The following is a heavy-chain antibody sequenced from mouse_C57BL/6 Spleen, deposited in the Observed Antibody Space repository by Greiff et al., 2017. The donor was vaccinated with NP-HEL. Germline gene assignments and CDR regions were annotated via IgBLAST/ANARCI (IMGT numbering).Heavy chain of an antibody. CDR1: GFTFSDYG. CDR3: ARHDYDDAAGYAMDY. CDR2: ISNLAYSI. Sequence: EVKLMESGGGLVQPGGSLKLSCAASGFTFSDYGMAWVRQAPRKGPEWVAFISNLAYSIYYADTVTGRFTISRENAKNTLYLEMSSLRSEDTAMYYCARHDYDDAAGYAMDYWGQGTSVTVSS. D-gene: IGHD2-4*01. J-gene: IGHJ4*01. V-gene: IGHV5-15*01.